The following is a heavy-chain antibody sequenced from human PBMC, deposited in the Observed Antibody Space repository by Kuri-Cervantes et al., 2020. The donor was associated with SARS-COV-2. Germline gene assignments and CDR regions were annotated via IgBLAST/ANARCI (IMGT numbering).Heavy chain of an antibody. CDR3: ARGYCSSTSCPHYYYYGMDV. Sequence: GESLKISCAASGFTFSSYSMNWVRQAPGKGLEWVSSISSSSSYIYYADSVKGRFTISRDNAKNSQYLQMNSLRDEDTAVYYCARGYCSSTSCPHYYYYGMDVWGQGTTVTVSS. CDR1: GFTFSSYS. CDR2: ISSSSSYI. D-gene: IGHD2-2*01. V-gene: IGHV3-21*01. J-gene: IGHJ6*02.